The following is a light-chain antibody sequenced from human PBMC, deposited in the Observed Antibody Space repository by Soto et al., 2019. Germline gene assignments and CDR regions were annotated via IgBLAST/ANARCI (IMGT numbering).Light chain of an antibody. Sequence: QSVLTQPASVSGSPGQSITISCTGTSSDVGSYNLVSWYQQHPGKAPKLMIYEGSKRPSGVSNRFSGSKSGNTASLTISGLQAEDEADYYCCSYAAFFGGGTKLTVL. CDR1: SSDVGSYNL. V-gene: IGLV2-23*01. CDR3: CSYAAF. J-gene: IGLJ2*01. CDR2: EGS.